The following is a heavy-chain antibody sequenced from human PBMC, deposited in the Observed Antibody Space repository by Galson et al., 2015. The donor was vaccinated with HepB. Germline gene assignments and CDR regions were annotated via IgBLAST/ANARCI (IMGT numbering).Heavy chain of an antibody. CDR3: AKCYGKYYGWFDP. V-gene: IGHV3-23*01. Sequence: SLRLSCAASGFTFSSHAMTWVRQAPGKGLEWVSAVSGSGDTTYYADSLRGRFTISRDNSKNTVYLQMSSLRAEDTAIYYCAKCYGKYYGWFDPWGQGALVTVSS. J-gene: IGHJ5*02. D-gene: IGHD2/OR15-2a*01. CDR2: VSGSGDTT. CDR1: GFTFSSHA.